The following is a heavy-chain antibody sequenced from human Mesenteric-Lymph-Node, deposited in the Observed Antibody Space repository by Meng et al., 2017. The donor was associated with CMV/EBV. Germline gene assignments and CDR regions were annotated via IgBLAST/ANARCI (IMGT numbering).Heavy chain of an antibody. Sequence: YTFTSYDINWVRQATGQGLEWMGWMNPNSGNTGYAQKFQGRVTMTRNTSISTAYMELSSLRSEDTAVYYCARGSPVRGITNFWFHDDWGQGTLVTVSS. CDR3: ARGSPVRGITNFWFHDD. D-gene: IGHD3-10*01. V-gene: IGHV1-8*01. CDR2: MNPNSGNT. J-gene: IGHJ4*01. CDR1: YTFTSYD.